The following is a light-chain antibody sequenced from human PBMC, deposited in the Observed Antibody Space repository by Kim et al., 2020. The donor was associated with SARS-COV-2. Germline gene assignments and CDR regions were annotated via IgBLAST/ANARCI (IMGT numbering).Light chain of an antibody. Sequence: EIVLTQSPATLSLSPGERATLSCRASQSVSSYLAWYQQKPGQAPRLLIYDASNRATGIPARFSGRWSGTDFTLTISSLEPEDFAVYYCQQRSNWPPYTFGQGTKLEI. J-gene: IGKJ2*01. CDR1: QSVSSY. V-gene: IGKV3-11*01. CDR3: QQRSNWPPYT. CDR2: DAS.